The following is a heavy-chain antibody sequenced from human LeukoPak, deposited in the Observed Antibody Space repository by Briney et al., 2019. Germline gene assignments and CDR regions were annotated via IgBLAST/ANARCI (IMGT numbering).Heavy chain of an antibody. V-gene: IGHV4-34*01. Sequence: SETLSLTCAFYGGSFSGYYWSWIRQPPGKGLEWIGEINHSGSTNYNPSLKSRVTISVDTSKNQFSLKLSSVTAADTAVYYCARGPSTPYWGQGTLVTVSS. CDR2: INHSGST. CDR1: GGSFSGYY. D-gene: IGHD5/OR15-5a*01. CDR3: ARGPSTPY. J-gene: IGHJ4*02.